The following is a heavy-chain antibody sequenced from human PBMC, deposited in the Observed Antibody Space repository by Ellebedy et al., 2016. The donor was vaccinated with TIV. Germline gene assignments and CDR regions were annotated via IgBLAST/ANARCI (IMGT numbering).Heavy chain of an antibody. CDR3: ARDSSGWLDY. V-gene: IGHV4-59*01. D-gene: IGHD6-19*01. Sequence: MPGGSLRLSCTVSGGSISGYFWAWIRQPPGKGLEWIGWIYFSGTTNYNLSLKSRVTISVDTSKNQFSLKLSSVTAADTAVYYCARDSSGWLDYWGQGTLVTVSS. CDR1: GGSISGYF. CDR2: IYFSGTT. J-gene: IGHJ4*02.